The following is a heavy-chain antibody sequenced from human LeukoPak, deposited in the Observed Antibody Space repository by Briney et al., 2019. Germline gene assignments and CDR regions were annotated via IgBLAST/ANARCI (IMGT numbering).Heavy chain of an antibody. J-gene: IGHJ4*02. CDR2: LYYSGSP. D-gene: IGHD3-10*01. CDR3: ARVGVVRALDY. V-gene: IGHV4-59*01. Sequence: SETLSLTCTVSGGSISSYFWSWIRQPPGKGLEWIGYLYYSGSPNYNPSLKSRVTMSVDTSKNQFSLKLSSVTAADTAVYYCARVGVVRALDYWGQGTLVTVSS. CDR1: GGSISSYF.